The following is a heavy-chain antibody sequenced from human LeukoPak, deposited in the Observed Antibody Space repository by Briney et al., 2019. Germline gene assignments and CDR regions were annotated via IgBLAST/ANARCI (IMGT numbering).Heavy chain of an antibody. D-gene: IGHD3-22*01. CDR2: ISSSGSTI. CDR1: GFTFSSYE. Sequence: PGGSLRLSCAASGFTFSSYEMNWVRQAPGKGLEWVSYISSSGSTIYYADSVKGRFTISRDNAKNSLYLQMNSLRAEDTAVYYCARSYYYDPPWGQGTLVTVSS. V-gene: IGHV3-48*03. CDR3: ARSYYYDPP. J-gene: IGHJ5*02.